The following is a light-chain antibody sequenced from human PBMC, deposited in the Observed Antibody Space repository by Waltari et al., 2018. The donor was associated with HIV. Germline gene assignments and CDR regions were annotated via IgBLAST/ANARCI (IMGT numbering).Light chain of an antibody. CDR1: PSNIRAGYH. Sequence: QSVLTQPPSVSGAPGQRVTTSCSGHPSNIRAGYHFPLYQHLPGRAPKVRIYGNSNRPAGGPDGFSGSKSGTSASLAITGLQAEDEADYYCQSYDSTLTGWVFGGGTILTVL. CDR3: QSYDSTLTGWV. J-gene: IGLJ3*02. CDR2: GNS. V-gene: IGLV1-40*01.